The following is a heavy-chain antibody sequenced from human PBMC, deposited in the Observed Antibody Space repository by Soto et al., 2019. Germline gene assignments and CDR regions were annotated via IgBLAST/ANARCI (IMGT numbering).Heavy chain of an antibody. J-gene: IGHJ4*02. CDR1: GFTFSSYA. CDR3: AKDRRSGY. CDR2: ISYDGSNK. D-gene: IGHD4-17*01. Sequence: GGSLRLSCAASGFTFSSYAMSWVRQAPGKGLEWVAVISYDGSNKYYADSVKGRFTISRDNSKNTLYLQMNSLRAEDTAVYYCAKDRRSGYWGQGTLVTVSS. V-gene: IGHV3-30*18.